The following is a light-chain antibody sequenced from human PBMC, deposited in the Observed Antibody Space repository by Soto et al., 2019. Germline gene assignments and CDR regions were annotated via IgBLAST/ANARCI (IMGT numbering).Light chain of an antibody. CDR1: QNINNN. V-gene: IGKV3-15*01. CDR2: GAP. Sequence: EIVMTQSPVTLSVSPGERATLSCRASQNINNNLAWYQQKPGQAPRLLIYGAPTRATGISARFSGGGSGTEFTLSISSLQSEDFAVYYCQQYNNWPPSITFGQGTRLEIK. J-gene: IGKJ5*01. CDR3: QQYNNWPPSIT.